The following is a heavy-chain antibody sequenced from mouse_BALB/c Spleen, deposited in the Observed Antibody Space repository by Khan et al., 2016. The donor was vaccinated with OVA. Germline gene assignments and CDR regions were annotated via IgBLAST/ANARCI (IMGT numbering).Heavy chain of an antibody. CDR2: ISTGGAYT. D-gene: IGHD1-1*01. Sequence: EVQLVESGGDFVRPGGSLKLSCAASGFTFSTYGMSWVRQTPDKRLEWVATISTGGAYTYSPDSVKGRFTISRDNATNTLYRQLGSLKSEDTAIYYCARLAYYYNSEGFAYWGQGTLVTVSA. CDR1: GFTFSTYG. J-gene: IGHJ3*01. V-gene: IGHV5-6*01. CDR3: ARLAYYYNSEGFAY.